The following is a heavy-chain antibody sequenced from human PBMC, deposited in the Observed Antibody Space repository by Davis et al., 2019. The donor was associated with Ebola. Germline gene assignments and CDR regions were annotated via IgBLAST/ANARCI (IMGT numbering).Heavy chain of an antibody. J-gene: IGHJ6*04. CDR3: ARDSQWLLRHYGMDV. CDR1: GYTFTSYG. Sequence: AASVKVSCKASGYTFTSYGISWVRQAPGQGLEWMGWISAYNGNTNYAQKLQGSVTMTTDTSTSTAYMELRSLRSDDTAVYYCARDSQWLLRHYGMDVWGKGTTVTVSS. V-gene: IGHV1-18*01. D-gene: IGHD6-19*01. CDR2: ISAYNGNT.